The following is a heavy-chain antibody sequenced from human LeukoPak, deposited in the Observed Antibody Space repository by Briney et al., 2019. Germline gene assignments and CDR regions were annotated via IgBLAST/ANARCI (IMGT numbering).Heavy chain of an antibody. CDR3: ARRDGIYGSGSPRDYYYYMDV. V-gene: IGHV1-69*04. D-gene: IGHD3-10*01. J-gene: IGHJ6*03. Sequence: ASVKVSCKASGGTFSSYAISWVRQAPGQGLEWMGRIIPILGIANYAQKFQGRVTITADKSTSTAYMELSSLRSEDTAVYYCARRDGIYGSGSPRDYYYYMDVWGKGTTVTVSS. CDR2: IIPILGIA. CDR1: GGTFSSYA.